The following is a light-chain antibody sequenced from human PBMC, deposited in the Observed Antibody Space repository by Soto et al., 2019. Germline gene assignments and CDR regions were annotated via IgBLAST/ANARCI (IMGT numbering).Light chain of an antibody. CDR1: QSVSKY. J-gene: IGKJ4*01. Sequence: EIVLTQSPATLSLSPGERATLSCRASQSVSKYLAWYQQKPGQAPRLLIYNASNRATGIPVRFSGSGSGTDFTLTISSLQPEDSASYYCLQDHEHLTFGGGTKVDIK. V-gene: IGKV3-11*01. CDR2: NAS. CDR3: LQDHEHLT.